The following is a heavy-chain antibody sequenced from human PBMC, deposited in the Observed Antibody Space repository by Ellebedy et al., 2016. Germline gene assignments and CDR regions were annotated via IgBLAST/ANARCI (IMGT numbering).Heavy chain of an antibody. Sequence: SETLSLXXAVSGVSISTSNWWTWVRQPPGKGLEWIGEINHSGSTHYNPSLKSRVTISVDTSKNQFSLKLSSVTAADTAVYYCARWPPRYWGQGTLVTVSS. J-gene: IGHJ4*02. CDR2: INHSGST. V-gene: IGHV4-4*02. D-gene: IGHD5-12*01. CDR1: GVSISTSNW. CDR3: ARWPPRY.